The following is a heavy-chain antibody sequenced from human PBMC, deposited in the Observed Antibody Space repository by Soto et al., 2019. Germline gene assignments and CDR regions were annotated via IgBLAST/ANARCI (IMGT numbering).Heavy chain of an antibody. V-gene: IGHV1-3*01. D-gene: IGHD6-19*01. Sequence: KFQGRVTITRDTSATTAYVELSSLRSEDTAVYYCARGNSAWGDNWFHPWGQGTLVTVSS. J-gene: IGHJ5*02. CDR3: ARGNSAWGDNWFHP.